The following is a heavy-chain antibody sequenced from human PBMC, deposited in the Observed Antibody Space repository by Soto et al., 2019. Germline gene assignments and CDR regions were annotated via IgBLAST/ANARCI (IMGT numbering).Heavy chain of an antibody. J-gene: IGHJ4*02. CDR1: GVTFSNYA. CDR2: ISVSGANT. V-gene: IGHV3-23*01. D-gene: IGHD6-19*01. CDR3: AKEASRRGGWFDY. Sequence: EVQLLESGGGLVQPGGSLRLSCAASGVTFSNYAMSWVRQAPGKGLEWVSAISVSGANTYYADSVKGRFTISRDNSKNTMYLQMISLRAEETAVYYGAKEASRRGGWFDYWGQVTLVTVAS.